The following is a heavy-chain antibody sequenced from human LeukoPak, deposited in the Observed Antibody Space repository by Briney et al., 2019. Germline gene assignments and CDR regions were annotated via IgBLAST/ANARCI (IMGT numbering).Heavy chain of an antibody. CDR2: ISGSGGRT. D-gene: IGHD3-10*01. CDR1: GFTFSRYG. V-gene: IGHV3-23*01. CDR3: AKGDFYGSGRDYYYYMDV. Sequence: PGGTLRLSCAASGFTFSRYGMSWVRQAPGKGLEWVSAISGSGGRTYYADSVKGRFTISGDNSKNTLYLQMNSLRAEDTAVYNCAKGDFYGSGRDYYYYMDVWGKGTTVTISS. J-gene: IGHJ6*03.